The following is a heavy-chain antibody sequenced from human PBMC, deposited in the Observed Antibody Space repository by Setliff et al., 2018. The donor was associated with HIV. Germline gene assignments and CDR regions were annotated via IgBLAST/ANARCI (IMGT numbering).Heavy chain of an antibody. CDR3: ARDFGVITFGGVIVNRHFDY. J-gene: IGHJ4*02. V-gene: IGHV1-18*01. Sequence: ASVKVSCKPSGYTFTSYGISWVRQAPGQGLEWMGWISAYNGNTNYAQKLQGRVTMTTDTSTSTVYMELSSLRSEDTAVYYCARDFGVITFGGVIVNRHFDYWGQGTLVTVSS. CDR1: GYTFTSYG. D-gene: IGHD3-16*02. CDR2: ISAYNGNT.